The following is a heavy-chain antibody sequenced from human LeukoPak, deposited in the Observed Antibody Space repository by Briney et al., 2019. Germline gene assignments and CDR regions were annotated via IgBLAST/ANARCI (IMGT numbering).Heavy chain of an antibody. CDR3: SRRVYFDY. CDR1: GFTVSNTY. V-gene: IGHV3-15*01. J-gene: IGHJ4*02. CDR2: IKSKTDGGTT. Sequence: PGGSLRLSCAASGFTVSNTYMSWVRQAPGKGLEWVGRIKSKTDGGTTDYAAPVKGRFTISRDDSKNTLYLQMNSLKTEDTAVYYCSRRVYFDYWGQGTLVTVSS.